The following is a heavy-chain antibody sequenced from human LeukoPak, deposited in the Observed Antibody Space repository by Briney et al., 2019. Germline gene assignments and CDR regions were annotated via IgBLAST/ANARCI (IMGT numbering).Heavy chain of an antibody. CDR2: IIPILGIA. Sequence: GSSVKVSCKASGGTFSSYAISWVRQAPGQGLEWMGRIIPILGIANYAQKFQGRVTITADKSTSTAYMELSSLRSGDTAVYYCARKADYGDYFDYWGQGTLVTVSS. V-gene: IGHV1-69*04. D-gene: IGHD4-17*01. CDR3: ARKADYGDYFDY. CDR1: GGTFSSYA. J-gene: IGHJ4*02.